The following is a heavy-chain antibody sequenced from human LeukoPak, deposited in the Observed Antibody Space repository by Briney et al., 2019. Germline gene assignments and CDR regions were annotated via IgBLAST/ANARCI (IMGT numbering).Heavy chain of an antibody. D-gene: IGHD3-10*01. Sequence: GASVKVSCKASGGTFSNYSISWVRQAPGQGLEWMGEIIPIFGTANYAQKFQGRVTITADKSTSTAYMELSSLRSEDTAVYYCARDRRDRGVPYMDVWGKGTTVTVSS. CDR3: ARDRRDRGVPYMDV. J-gene: IGHJ6*03. CDR1: GGTFSNYS. V-gene: IGHV1-69*06. CDR2: IIPIFGTA.